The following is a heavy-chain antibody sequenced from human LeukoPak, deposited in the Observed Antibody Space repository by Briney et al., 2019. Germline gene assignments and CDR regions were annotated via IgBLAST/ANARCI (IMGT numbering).Heavy chain of an antibody. D-gene: IGHD4-17*01. CDR2: IYSGGST. CDR1: GFTVSSNY. CDR3: AREGYGDLAFDI. J-gene: IGHJ3*02. Sequence: GGSLRLSCAASGFTVSSNYMSWVRQAPGKGLEWVSVIYSGGSTYYADSVKGRFIISRDNSKNTLYLQMNSLRAEDTAVYYCAREGYGDLAFDIWGQGTMVTVSS. V-gene: IGHV3-66*01.